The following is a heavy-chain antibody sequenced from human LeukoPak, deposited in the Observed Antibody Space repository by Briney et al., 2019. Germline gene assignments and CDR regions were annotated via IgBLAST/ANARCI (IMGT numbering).Heavy chain of an antibody. CDR3: ARADVNYGSYSGFLDN. D-gene: IGHD5-12*01. J-gene: IGHJ4*02. CDR1: GGSISSGGYY. Sequence: SQTLSLTCTVSGGSISSGGYYWSWIRQHPGKGLEWIGYIYYSGSTYYNPSLKSRVTISVDTSKNQFSLKLSSVTAADTAVYFCARADVNYGSYSGFLDNWGQGSLVTVSS. V-gene: IGHV4-31*03. CDR2: IYYSGST.